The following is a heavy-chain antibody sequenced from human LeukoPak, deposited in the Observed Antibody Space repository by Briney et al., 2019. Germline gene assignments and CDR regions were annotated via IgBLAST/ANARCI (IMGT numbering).Heavy chain of an antibody. J-gene: IGHJ2*01. V-gene: IGHV3-30*04. CDR2: ISYYGSNK. D-gene: IGHD3-16*02. CDR3: ARIKGVIPIFGSKGGSWYLDL. Sequence: GGSLRLSCAASDFSFITYAMSSVRQAPAKGLEWVAVISYYGSNKYYADSVKGRFTISRDNSKNTLYLQMNSLRAEDTAVYYCARIKGVIPIFGSKGGSWYLDLWGRGTLVTVSS. CDR1: DFSFITYA.